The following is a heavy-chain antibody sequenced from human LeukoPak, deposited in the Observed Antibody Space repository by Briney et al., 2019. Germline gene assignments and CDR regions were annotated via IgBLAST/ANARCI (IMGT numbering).Heavy chain of an antibody. CDR2: ISSRSSYI. Sequence: GGSLRLSCAASGFTSSSYSMNWVRQAPGKGLEWVSSISSRSSYIYYADSVKGRFTISRDNAKNSLYLQMNSLRAEDTAVYYCARDPGYDISLYDYWAREPWSPSPQ. CDR3: ARDPGYDISLYDY. CDR1: GFTSSSYS. V-gene: IGHV3-21*01. J-gene: IGHJ4*02. D-gene: IGHD3-9*01.